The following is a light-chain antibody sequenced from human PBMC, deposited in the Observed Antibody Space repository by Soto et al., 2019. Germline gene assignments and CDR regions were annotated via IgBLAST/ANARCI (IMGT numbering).Light chain of an antibody. Sequence: DIQITQSPSTLSASVGDRVTITCRASEIITNRLAWYQQKPGKAPKALIYDASNLESGVPSRFSGSRSGTEFILTISXLQPDDFATYYCQHYGGMWTFGQGTKVDIK. CDR2: DAS. V-gene: IGKV1-5*01. CDR1: EIITNR. J-gene: IGKJ1*01. CDR3: QHYGGMWT.